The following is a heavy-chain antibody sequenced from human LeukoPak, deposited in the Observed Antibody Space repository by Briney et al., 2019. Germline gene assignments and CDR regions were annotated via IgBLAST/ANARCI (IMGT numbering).Heavy chain of an antibody. Sequence: GGSLRLSCAASGFTFSRYWMHWVRQAPGKGLVWVARIRSDGTITSYADSAKGRFTISRDNAKNTLYLQMNSPRAEDTAVYYCARDIEDGVSWGQGTLVTVSS. V-gene: IGHV3-74*01. D-gene: IGHD5-24*01. J-gene: IGHJ5*02. CDR1: GFTFSRYW. CDR2: IRSDGTIT. CDR3: ARDIEDGVS.